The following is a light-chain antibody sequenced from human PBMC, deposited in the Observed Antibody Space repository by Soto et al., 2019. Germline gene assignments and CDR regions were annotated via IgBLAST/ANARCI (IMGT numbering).Light chain of an antibody. CDR2: GAS. CDR3: QQYSSSSYT. Sequence: EIVLTQSPGTLSLSPGERATLSCRASQSVSSSYLAWYQQKPGQAPRRFIYGASSRDTGIPDRFSVSGAGTHFTLTISRLDPEDYALYYFQQYSSSSYTFGQGTKLEIK. CDR1: QSVSSSY. J-gene: IGKJ2*01. V-gene: IGKV3-20*01.